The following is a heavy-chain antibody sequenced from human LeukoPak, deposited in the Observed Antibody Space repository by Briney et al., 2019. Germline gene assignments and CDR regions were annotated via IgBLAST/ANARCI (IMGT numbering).Heavy chain of an antibody. J-gene: IGHJ4*02. Sequence: PGGSLRLPCAASGFTFSDHYMDWVRQAPGKGLEWVGRIRNKADSYSTEYAASVKGRFTISRDDSKNSLYLQMNSLETEDTAVYYCASHPPFGGDSAWGQGTLVTVSS. V-gene: IGHV3-72*01. CDR3: ASHPPFGGDSA. CDR2: IRNKADSYST. D-gene: IGHD2-21*01. CDR1: GFTFSDHY.